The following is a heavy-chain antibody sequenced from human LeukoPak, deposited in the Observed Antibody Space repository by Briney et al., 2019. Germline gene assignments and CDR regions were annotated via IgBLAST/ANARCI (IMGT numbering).Heavy chain of an antibody. V-gene: IGHV1-69*13. Sequence: SVKVSCKASGGTFSSYAISWVRQAPGQGLEWMGGIIPIFGTANYAQKFQGRVTITADESTSTAYMELSSLRSEDTAVYYCASHSSGYNWFDPWGQETLVTVSS. D-gene: IGHD6-19*01. CDR3: ASHSSGYNWFDP. J-gene: IGHJ5*02. CDR1: GGTFSSYA. CDR2: IIPIFGTA.